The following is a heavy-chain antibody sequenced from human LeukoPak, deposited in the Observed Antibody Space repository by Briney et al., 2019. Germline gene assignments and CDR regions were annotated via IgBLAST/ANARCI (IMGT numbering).Heavy chain of an antibody. V-gene: IGHV1-8*01. D-gene: IGHD2-2*01. Sequence: ASVKVSCKASGYTFTSYDINWVRQATGQGLEWMGWMNPNSGNTSYAQKFQGRVTMTRNTPRSTAYMELSSLTSEDTAVYYCARAPMEVVVPAADDYYYGMDVWGQGTTVTVSS. CDR3: ARAPMEVVVPAADDYYYGMDV. CDR1: GYTFTSYD. CDR2: MNPNSGNT. J-gene: IGHJ6*02.